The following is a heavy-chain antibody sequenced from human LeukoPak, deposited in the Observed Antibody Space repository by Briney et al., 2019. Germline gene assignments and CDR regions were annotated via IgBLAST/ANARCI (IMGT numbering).Heavy chain of an antibody. Sequence: PGGSLRLSCAASGFTFSSYGMHWVRQAPGKGLEWVGFVRRKVYGGTTEYAASVKGRFTISRDDSNSIAYLQMDSLKTEDTAVYYCTRGQGLYHWGQGTLVIVSS. D-gene: IGHD2/OR15-2a*01. CDR2: VRRKVYGGTT. V-gene: IGHV3-49*04. CDR3: TRGQGLYH. CDR1: GFTFSSYG. J-gene: IGHJ4*02.